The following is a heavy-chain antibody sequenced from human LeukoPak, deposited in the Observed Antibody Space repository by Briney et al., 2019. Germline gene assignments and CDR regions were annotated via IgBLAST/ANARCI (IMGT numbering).Heavy chain of an antibody. CDR1: GFTFRNYP. J-gene: IGHJ4*02. CDR3: IVLAVTGTFGFDY. V-gene: IGHV3-48*01. D-gene: IGHD6-19*01. Sequence: PGGSLRLSCLGSGFTFRNYPMYWVRQAPGKGLEWISYISSSSSTIYYTDSVKGRFTISRDNAKNSLFLQMNSLRAEDTAVYYCIVLAVTGTFGFDYWGQGTLVTVSS. CDR2: ISSSSSTI.